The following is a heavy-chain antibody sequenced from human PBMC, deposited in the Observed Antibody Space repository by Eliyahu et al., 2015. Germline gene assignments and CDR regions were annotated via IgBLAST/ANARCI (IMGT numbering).Heavy chain of an antibody. CDR2: XYHDGSS. J-gene: IGHJ4*02. CDR1: GGSIRGYY. Sequence: QVQLQESGPGLVKPSETLSLTCSVSGGSIRGYYWSWIRQSPGKGLEWIGYXYHDGSSDYNPSLKSRVTISLDMSRNQFSLKLRSVIAADTAVYFCAXDRYGGNSDSWGQGTLVTVSS. V-gene: IGHV4-59*01. CDR3: AXDRYGGNSDS. D-gene: IGHD4-23*01.